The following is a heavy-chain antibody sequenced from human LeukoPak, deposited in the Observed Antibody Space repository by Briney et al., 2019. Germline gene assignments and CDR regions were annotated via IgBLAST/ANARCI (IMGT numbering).Heavy chain of an antibody. CDR2: LSYDGSDK. J-gene: IGHJ5*02. D-gene: IGHD2-2*01. V-gene: IGHV3-30*04. CDR3: AKEPLYCSSTSCYSGWFDP. CDR1: GFTFSSYA. Sequence: GGSLRLSCAASGFTFSSYAMHWVRQAPGKGLEWVAVLSYDGSDKYYADSVKGRFTISRDNSKNTLYLQMNSLRAEDTAVYYCAKEPLYCSSTSCYSGWFDPWGQGTLVTVSS.